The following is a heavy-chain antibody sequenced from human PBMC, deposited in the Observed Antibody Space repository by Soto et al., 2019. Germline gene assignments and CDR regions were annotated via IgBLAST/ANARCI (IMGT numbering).Heavy chain of an antibody. D-gene: IGHD6-19*01. CDR3: ARTDRSGCHFDY. CDR2: ISAYNGNT. J-gene: IGHJ4*02. Sequence: RASVKVSCKASGYTFTSYGISWVRQAPGQGLEWMGWISAYNGNTNYAQKPQGRVTMTTDTSTSTAYMELRSLRSDDTAVYYCARTDRSGCHFDYWGQGTLVTVSS. CDR1: GYTFTSYG. V-gene: IGHV1-18*04.